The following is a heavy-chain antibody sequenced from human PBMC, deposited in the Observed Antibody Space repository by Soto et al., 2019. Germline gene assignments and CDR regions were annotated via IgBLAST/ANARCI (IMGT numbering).Heavy chain of an antibody. Sequence: GGSLRLSCAASGFTFSSYGMHWVRQAPGKGLEWVAVISYDGSNKYYADSVKGRFTISRDNSKNTLYLQMNSLRAEDTAVYYCARDARDYYGSGSYLDYWGQGTLVTVSS. D-gene: IGHD3-10*01. CDR1: GFTFSSYG. CDR3: ARDARDYYGSGSYLDY. CDR2: ISYDGSNK. V-gene: IGHV3-30*03. J-gene: IGHJ4*02.